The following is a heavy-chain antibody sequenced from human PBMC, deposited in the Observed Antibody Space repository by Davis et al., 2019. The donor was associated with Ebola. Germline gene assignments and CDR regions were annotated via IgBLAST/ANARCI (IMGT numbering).Heavy chain of an antibody. Sequence: GESLKISCAASGFTFSSYSMNWVRQAPGKGLEWVSLIHKDGRTYYGDSVKGRFTISRDNSKNTLHLQIDSLRVDDTALYYCAGGPWEYDYWGQGTLVTVSS. J-gene: IGHJ4*02. CDR2: IHKDGRT. V-gene: IGHV3-53*01. D-gene: IGHD1-26*01. CDR3: AGGPWEYDY. CDR1: GFTFSSYS.